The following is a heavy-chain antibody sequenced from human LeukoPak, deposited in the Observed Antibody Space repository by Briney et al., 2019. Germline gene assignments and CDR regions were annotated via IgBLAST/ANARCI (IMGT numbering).Heavy chain of an antibody. Sequence: GGSLRLSCAASGFTFSSYSMNWVCQAPGKGLEWVSSISSGGFFIYYADSVKGRFTISRDNAKNSVYLQMDSLRGEDAAVYYCVRDGGVDRLGVAVTDGFDPWGQGTLVSVSS. CDR1: GFTFSSYS. CDR2: ISSGGFFI. D-gene: IGHD6-19*01. V-gene: IGHV3-21*06. CDR3: VRDGGVDRLGVAVTDGFDP. J-gene: IGHJ5*02.